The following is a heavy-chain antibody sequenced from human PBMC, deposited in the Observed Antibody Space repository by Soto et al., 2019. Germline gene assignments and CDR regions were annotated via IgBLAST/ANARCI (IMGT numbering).Heavy chain of an antibody. CDR2: INPNSGGT. CDR1: GYTFTGYY. CDR3: ARGAPDFWSGYSDYYYYMDV. J-gene: IGHJ6*03. V-gene: IGHV1-2*04. Sequence: GASVKVSCKASGYTFTGYYMHWVRQAPGQGLEWMGWINPNSGGTNYAQKFQGWVTMTRDTSISTAYMELSRLRSDDTAVYYCARGAPDFWSGYSDYYYYMDVWGKGTTVTV. D-gene: IGHD3-3*01.